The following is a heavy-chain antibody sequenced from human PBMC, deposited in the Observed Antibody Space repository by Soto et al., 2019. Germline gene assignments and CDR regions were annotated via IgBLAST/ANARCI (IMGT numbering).Heavy chain of an antibody. CDR1: GYTFTSYA. CDR2: INAGNGNT. V-gene: IGHV1-3*05. J-gene: IGHJ4*02. D-gene: IGHD6-19*01. Sequence: QVQLVQSGAEEKKPGASVKVSCKASGYTFTSYAMHWVRQAPGQRLEWMGWINAGNGNTKYSQKFQGRVTITRDTSASTADMELSSLRSEDTAVYYCARAVAVPADFDYWGQGTLVTVSS. CDR3: ARAVAVPADFDY.